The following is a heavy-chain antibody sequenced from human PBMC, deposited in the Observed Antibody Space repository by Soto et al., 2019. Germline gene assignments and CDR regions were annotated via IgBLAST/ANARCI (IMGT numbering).Heavy chain of an antibody. CDR3: AGGLIAAAGTVDY. CDR1: GGSISSYY. V-gene: IGHV4-59*08. CDR2: IYYSGST. D-gene: IGHD6-13*01. Sequence: SETLSLTCTVSGGSISSYYWSWIRQPPGKGLEWIGYIYYSGSTNYNPSLKSRVTISVDTSKNQFSLKLSSVTAADTAVYYCAGGLIAAAGTVDYWGQGTLVTVSS. J-gene: IGHJ4*02.